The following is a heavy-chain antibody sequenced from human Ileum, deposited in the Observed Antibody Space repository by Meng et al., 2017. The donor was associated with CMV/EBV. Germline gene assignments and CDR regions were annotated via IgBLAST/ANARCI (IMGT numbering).Heavy chain of an antibody. Sequence: ASVKVSCKASGGTFSSYTISWVRQAPGQGLEWMGSINPNSGGTKYAQKFQGRVTLTRDTSISTVYMELSSLKTDDTAVYYCARRQWDLRNALDIWGQGTEVTVSS. D-gene: IGHD1-26*01. J-gene: IGHJ3*02. CDR2: INPNSGGT. V-gene: IGHV1-2*02. CDR1: GGTFSSYT. CDR3: ARRQWDLRNALDI.